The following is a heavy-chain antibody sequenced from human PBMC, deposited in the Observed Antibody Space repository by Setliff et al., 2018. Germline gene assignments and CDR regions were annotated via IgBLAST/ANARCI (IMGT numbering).Heavy chain of an antibody. CDR2: ISA. J-gene: IGHJ3*02. V-gene: IGHV1-18*01. Sequence: RASVKVSCKASGYKFINFGINWVRQAPGQGLEWMGWISAYARKFQGRVIMTTDTSTNTAYMELRSLRSDDTAIYYCARDYGASDGFDIWGQGTMVTVSS. CDR3: ARDYGASDGFDI. CDR1: GYKFINFG. D-gene: IGHD4-17*01.